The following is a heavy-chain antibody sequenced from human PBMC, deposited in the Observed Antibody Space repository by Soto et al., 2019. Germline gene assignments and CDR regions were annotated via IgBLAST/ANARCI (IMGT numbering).Heavy chain of an antibody. D-gene: IGHD4-17*01. CDR1: GGSISSYY. J-gene: IGHJ4*02. CDR2: IYYSGST. V-gene: IGHV4-59*01. CDR3: ARDFYGDRDY. Sequence: SETLSLTCTVSGGSISSYYWSWIRQPPGKGLEWIGYIYYSGSTNYNPSLKSRVTISVDTSKNQFSLKLSFVTAADTAVYYCARDFYGDRDYWGQGTLVTVSS.